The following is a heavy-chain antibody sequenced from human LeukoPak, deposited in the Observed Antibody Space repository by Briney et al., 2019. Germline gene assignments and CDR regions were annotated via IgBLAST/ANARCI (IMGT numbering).Heavy chain of an antibody. D-gene: IGHD3-10*01. CDR3: ALVTMVRGVEVDY. CDR2: INHSGST. CDR1: GGSFSGYY. Sequence: PSETLSLTCAVYGGSFSGYYWSWFRQPPGKGLEWIGEINHSGSTNYNPSLKSRVTISVDTSKNQFSLKLSSVTAADTAVYYCALVTMVRGVEVDYWGQGTLVTVSS. J-gene: IGHJ4*02. V-gene: IGHV4-34*01.